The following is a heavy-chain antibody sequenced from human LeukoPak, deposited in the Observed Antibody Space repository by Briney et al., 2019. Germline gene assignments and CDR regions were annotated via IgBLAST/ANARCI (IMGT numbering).Heavy chain of an antibody. CDR3: ASGSLTPQPHSSSSVYYYYGMDV. J-gene: IGHJ6*02. V-gene: IGHV3-64*01. D-gene: IGHD6-6*01. CDR1: GFTFSDYA. Sequence: PGGSLRLSCAASGFTFSDYAMHWVRQAPGKGLEYVSAISSTGGSTYYANSVKGRFTISRDNSKNTLYLQMGSLRLEDMAVYYCASGSLTPQPHSSSSVYYYYGMDVWGQGTTVTVSS. CDR2: ISSTGGST.